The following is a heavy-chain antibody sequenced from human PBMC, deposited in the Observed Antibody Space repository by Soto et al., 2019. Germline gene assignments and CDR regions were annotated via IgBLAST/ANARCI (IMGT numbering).Heavy chain of an antibody. V-gene: IGHV1-46*01. D-gene: IGHD3-22*01. CDR2: INPSGGST. J-gene: IGHJ4*02. CDR1: GYHFTSYY. CDR3: AKTLVVTMIVNPPRSYYFDY. Sequence: ASVKVSCKASGYHFTSYYMHWVRQARGQGLEWMGIINPSGGSTSYAQKFQGRVTMTRDTSTSTAYMELSSLRSEDTAVYYCAKTLVVTMIVNPPRSYYFDYWGQGTLVTVSS.